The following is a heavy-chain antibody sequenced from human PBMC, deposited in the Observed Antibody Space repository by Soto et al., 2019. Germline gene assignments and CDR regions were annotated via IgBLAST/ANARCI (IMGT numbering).Heavy chain of an antibody. CDR3: AKNQGVELVPLATVDWFDP. V-gene: IGHV3-23*01. Sequence: GGSLRLSCAASGFIFENFGISWVRQAPGKGLEWISSISGSGFKKYYADSVKGRFTISRDNSKSTVYLELNNLSAEDTAVYHCAKNQGVELVPLATVDWFDPWGQGSVVTVSS. J-gene: IGHJ5*02. CDR1: GFIFENFG. CDR2: ISGSGFKK. D-gene: IGHD1-26*01.